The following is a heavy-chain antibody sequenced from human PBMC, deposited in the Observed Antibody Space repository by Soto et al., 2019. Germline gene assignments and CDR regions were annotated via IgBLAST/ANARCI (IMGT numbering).Heavy chain of an antibody. J-gene: IGHJ6*02. CDR3: ASRRYSGSPTPHLGYYYYSGMDV. CDR1: GGTFSSYA. V-gene: IGHV1-69*13. CDR2: IIPIFGTA. D-gene: IGHD1-26*01. Sequence: SVKVSCKASGGTFSSYAISWVRQAPGQGLEWMGGIIPIFGTANYAQKFQGRVTITADESTSTAYMELSSLRSEDTAVYYCASRRYSGSPTPHLGYYYYSGMDVWGQGTTVTVS.